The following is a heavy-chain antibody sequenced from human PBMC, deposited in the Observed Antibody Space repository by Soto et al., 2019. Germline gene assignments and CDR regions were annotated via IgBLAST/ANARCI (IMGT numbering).Heavy chain of an antibody. J-gene: IGHJ6*02. V-gene: IGHV1-69*13. CDR1: GGTFSSHS. D-gene: IGHD1-1*01. Sequence: SVKVSCKSSGGTFSSHSTNWVRQAPGQGLEWMGGIIPIFGPANFAKKFQGRVTITADESTTTAYMELSSLTSEDTAVYYCATGSFTSTGGRIGYHYNAMDVWGQGTTVTVSS. CDR3: ATGSFTSTGGRIGYHYNAMDV. CDR2: IIPIFGPA.